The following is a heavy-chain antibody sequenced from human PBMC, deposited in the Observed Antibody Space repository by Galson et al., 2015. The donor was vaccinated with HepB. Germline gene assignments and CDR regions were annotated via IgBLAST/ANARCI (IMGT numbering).Heavy chain of an antibody. J-gene: IGHJ4*02. CDR3: ARLAPDLGVTTSSYFDY. CDR2: IYPGDSDT. V-gene: IGHV5-51*03. CDR1: GYSFTTDW. Sequence: QSGAEVKKPGESLKISCKGSGYSFTTDWIGWVRQMPGKGLEWMGIIYPGDSDTRYSPSFQGQVTISGDKSINTAYLQWSSLKASDTAMYFCARLAPDLGVTTSSYFDYWGQGTLVTVSS. D-gene: IGHD4-17*01.